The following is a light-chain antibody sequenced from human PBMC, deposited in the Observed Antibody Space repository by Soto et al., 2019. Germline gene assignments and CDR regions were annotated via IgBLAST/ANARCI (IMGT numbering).Light chain of an antibody. J-gene: IGKJ5*01. V-gene: IGKV3-20*01. CDR2: GAS. CDR3: QQYVTSSPRT. Sequence: IVLTQAPGTLSLSPGERATLSCRASQSVSSSYLAWYQQKPGQAPRLLIYGASSRATGIPDRFSGSGSGTDFTLTITRLEPEDFAVYYCQQYVTSSPRTFGQGTRLEIK. CDR1: QSVSSSY.